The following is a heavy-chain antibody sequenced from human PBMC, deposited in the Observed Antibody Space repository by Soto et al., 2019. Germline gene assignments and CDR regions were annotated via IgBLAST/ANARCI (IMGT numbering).Heavy chain of an antibody. CDR2: VSKSDYT. CDR3: AREDSIIIPAVSDF. V-gene: IGHV3-21*01. CDR1: GFTFNNYG. J-gene: IGHJ4*02. D-gene: IGHD2-2*01. Sequence: GGSLRLSCVVSGFTFNNYGINWVRQAPGKGLEWVSTVSKSDYTYYSDSVKGRFTISRDNAKNSVSLQMNTLRAEDTAVYYCAREDSIIIPAVSDFWGQGTLVTVSS.